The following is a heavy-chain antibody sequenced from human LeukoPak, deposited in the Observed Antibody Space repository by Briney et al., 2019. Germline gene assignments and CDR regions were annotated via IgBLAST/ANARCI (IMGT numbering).Heavy chain of an antibody. CDR1: GFTVSSNY. CDR2: IYSGGST. J-gene: IGHJ6*03. Sequence: GGSLRLSCAASGFTVSSNYMSWVRQAPGKGLEWVSVIYSGGSTYYADSVKGRFTISRDNSKNTLYLQMNSLGGEDTAVYYCARATVIDFYYYYMDVWGKGTTVTVSS. V-gene: IGHV3-53*01. CDR3: ARATVIDFYYYYMDV. D-gene: IGHD4-17*01.